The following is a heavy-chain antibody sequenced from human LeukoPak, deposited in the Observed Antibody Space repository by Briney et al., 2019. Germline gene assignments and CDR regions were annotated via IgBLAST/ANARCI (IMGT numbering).Heavy chain of an antibody. D-gene: IGHD4-17*01. V-gene: IGHV3-30*18. CDR1: GFTFSSYG. CDR2: ISYDGSNK. CDR3: ANDDYVGYCSHYYYYDMDV. Sequence: GGSLRLSCAASGFTFSSYGMHWVRQAPGKGLEWVAVISYDGSNKYYADSVKGRFTISRDNSKNTLYLQLNSLRSEDTAVYYCANDDYVGYCSHYYYYDMDVWGQGTTVTVSS. J-gene: IGHJ6*02.